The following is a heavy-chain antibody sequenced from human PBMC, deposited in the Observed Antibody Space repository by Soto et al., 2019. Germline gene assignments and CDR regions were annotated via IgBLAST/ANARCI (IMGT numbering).Heavy chain of an antibody. D-gene: IGHD2-21*02. CDR3: ARDQLSMAYCGCDCYWWFDP. V-gene: IGHV3-21*01. CDR2: ISSSSSYI. Sequence: EVQLVESGGGLVQPGGSLRLSCAASGFTFSSYSMNWVRQAPGKGLEWVSSISSSSSYIYYADSVKGRFTICREKAKNSLYLQMNSLRAEDTAVYYCARDQLSMAYCGCDCYWWFDPWGQGTLVTVSS. J-gene: IGHJ5*02. CDR1: GFTFSSYS.